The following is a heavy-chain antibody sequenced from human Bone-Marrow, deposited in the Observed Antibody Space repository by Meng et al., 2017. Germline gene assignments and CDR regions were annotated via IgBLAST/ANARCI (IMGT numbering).Heavy chain of an antibody. J-gene: IGHJ6*02. Sequence: GESLKISCKGSGYSFTSYWIGWVRQMPGKGLEWMEIIYPGDSDTRYSPSFQGQATISANKSISTAYLQWSSLKASDTARYYCAGCQYSESYLRWYYYYGMDDWGQGTMVTVSS. V-gene: IGHV5-51*01. CDR2: IYPGDSDT. CDR3: AGCQYSESYLRWYYYYGMDD. CDR1: GYSFTSYW. D-gene: IGHD1-26*01.